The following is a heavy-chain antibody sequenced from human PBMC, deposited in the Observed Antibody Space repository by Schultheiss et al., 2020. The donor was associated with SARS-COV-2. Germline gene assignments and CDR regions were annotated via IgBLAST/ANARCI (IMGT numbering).Heavy chain of an antibody. CDR1: GFTFSSYW. D-gene: IGHD1-26*01. V-gene: IGHV3-74*01. Sequence: GGSLRLSCAASGFTFSSYWMHWVRQVPGKGLVWVARIRTDGGDTRYADSVRGRFTISRDNAKNTLYLQMNSLRAEDTAVYYCSRGGRGPDYWGQGTLVTVSS. CDR2: IRTDGGDT. J-gene: IGHJ4*02. CDR3: SRGGRGPDY.